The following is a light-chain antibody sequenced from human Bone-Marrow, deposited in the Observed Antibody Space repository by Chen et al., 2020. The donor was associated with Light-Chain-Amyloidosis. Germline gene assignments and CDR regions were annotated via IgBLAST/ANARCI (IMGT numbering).Light chain of an antibody. CDR1: NIGSTS. J-gene: IGLJ3*02. Sequence: SYVLTQPSSVSVAPGQTATIACGGNNIGSTSVHWYQQTPGQAPLLVVYDDSGRPSGIPERLSGSNSGNTATRTVSRVEAGDEADYYCQVWDRGSDRPVFGGGTKLTVL. CDR2: DDS. CDR3: QVWDRGSDRPV. V-gene: IGLV3-21*02.